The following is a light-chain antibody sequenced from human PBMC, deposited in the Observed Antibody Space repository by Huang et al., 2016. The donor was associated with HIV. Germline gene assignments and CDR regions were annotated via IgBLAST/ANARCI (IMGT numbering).Light chain of an antibody. V-gene: IGKV3-15*01. Sequence: LVMTQSPATLSVSLGERASLPCRASQSVSSNLAWYQQKPGQAPRLLIFDATTRAPGLPGRFSGGGSGTEFSLTISNLLSEDSAVYYCQHYYNWPPLTFGGGTKVVIK. CDR2: DAT. CDR3: QHYYNWPPLT. J-gene: IGKJ4*01. CDR1: QSVSSN.